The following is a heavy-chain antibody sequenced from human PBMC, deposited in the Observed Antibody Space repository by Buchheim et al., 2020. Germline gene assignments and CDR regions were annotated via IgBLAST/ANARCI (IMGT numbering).Heavy chain of an antibody. J-gene: IGHJ4*02. Sequence: EVQLVDSGGGLVQPGGSLRLSCAASGFTFSTYWMHWVRQAPGKGLEWVANINQDGRAKYYVDSVKGRFTISRDNPENSLFLQMNSLRVEDTAVYYCANWDNSWGQGSL. CDR2: INQDGRAK. D-gene: IGHD1/OR15-1a*01. CDR1: GFTFSTYW. CDR3: ANWDNS. V-gene: IGHV3-7*01.